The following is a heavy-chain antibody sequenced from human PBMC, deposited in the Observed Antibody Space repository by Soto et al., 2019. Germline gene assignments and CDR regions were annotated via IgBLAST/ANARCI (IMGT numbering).Heavy chain of an antibody. D-gene: IGHD1-26*01. Sequence: GWSLRLSCAASGFTFSSYAMSWVRQAPGKGLEWVSSISGSGGSTYYADSVKGRFTISRDNSKNTLYLQMNSLRAEDTAVYYCVKDLGVAREFDYWGQGTLVTVSS. CDR1: GFTFSSYA. CDR3: VKDLGVAREFDY. CDR2: ISGSGGST. V-gene: IGHV3-23*01. J-gene: IGHJ4*02.